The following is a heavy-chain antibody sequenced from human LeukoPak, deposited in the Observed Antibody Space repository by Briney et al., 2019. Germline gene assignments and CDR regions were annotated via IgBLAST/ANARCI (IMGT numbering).Heavy chain of an antibody. D-gene: IGHD6-6*01. CDR3: ARDKPIAARPYYYYGMDV. CDR2: IWYDGSNK. CDR1: GFTFSSYG. Sequence: PGRSLRLSCAASGFTFSSYGMHWVRQAPGKGLEWVAVIWYDGSNKYYADSVKGRFTISRDSSKNTLYLQMNSLRAEDTAVYYCARDKPIAARPYYYYGMDVWGQGTTVTVSS. V-gene: IGHV3-33*01. J-gene: IGHJ6*02.